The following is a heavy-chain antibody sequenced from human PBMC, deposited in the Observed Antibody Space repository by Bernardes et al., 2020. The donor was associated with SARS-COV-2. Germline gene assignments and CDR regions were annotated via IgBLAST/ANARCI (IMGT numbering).Heavy chain of an antibody. CDR3: ARDTPDHFRRVIFPSLYGMDV. J-gene: IGHJ6*02. Sequence: GSLRLSCAASGFTFSSYFMTWVRQAPGKGLEWVSSISSTRRYIYYTDSVKGRFTISRDNAKNSLYLQMNSLRAEDTAVYYCARDTPDHFRRVIFPSLYGMDVWCQGTTVTVSS. V-gene: IGHV3-21*01. CDR1: GFTFSSYF. CDR2: ISSTRRYI. D-gene: IGHD3-22*01.